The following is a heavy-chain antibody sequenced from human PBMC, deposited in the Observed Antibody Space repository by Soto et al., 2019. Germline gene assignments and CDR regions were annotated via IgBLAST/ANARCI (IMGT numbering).Heavy chain of an antibody. CDR2: ISDSGIST. CDR3: AKTWGYNYDY. J-gene: IGHJ4*02. D-gene: IGHD5-18*01. Sequence: GGSLSLSCAASGFTFSSYAMSWVRQAPGKGLEWVSTISDSGISTSYADSVKGRFTLSRDNSKKTLFLQMNSLRAEDTALYYCAKTWGYNYDYWGQGTLVTVYS. CDR1: GFTFSSYA. V-gene: IGHV3-23*01.